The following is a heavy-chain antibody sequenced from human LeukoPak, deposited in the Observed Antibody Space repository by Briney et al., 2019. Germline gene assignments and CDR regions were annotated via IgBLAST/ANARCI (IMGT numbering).Heavy chain of an antibody. CDR1: GYSFTSYY. D-gene: IGHD6-19*01. V-gene: IGHV1-2*02. J-gene: IGHJ5*02. Sequence: ASVKVSCKASGYSFTSYYMHWVRQAPGQGLEWMGWINPNSGGTNYAQKFQGRVTMTRDTSISTAYMELSRLRSDDTAVYYCARQFSSGWLGWFDPWGQGTLVTVSS. CDR3: ARQFSSGWLGWFDP. CDR2: INPNSGGT.